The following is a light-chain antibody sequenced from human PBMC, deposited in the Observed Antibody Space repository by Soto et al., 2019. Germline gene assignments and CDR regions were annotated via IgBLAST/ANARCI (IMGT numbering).Light chain of an antibody. V-gene: IGKV3-20*01. J-gene: IGKJ5*01. CDR3: QQYGSSAIT. CDR2: GAS. Sequence: EIVLTQSPCTLSLSPGERATLSCRASQSVSSSYLAWYQQKPGQAPRLLIYGASSRATGIPDRFSGSGSGTDFTLTISRLEPEDFAVSYCQQYGSSAITFGQGTRLEIK. CDR1: QSVSSSY.